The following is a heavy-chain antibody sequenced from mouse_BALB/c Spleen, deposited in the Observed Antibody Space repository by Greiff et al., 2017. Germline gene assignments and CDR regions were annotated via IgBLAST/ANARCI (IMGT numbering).Heavy chain of an antibody. CDR3: ARRYYGSIYYAMDY. CDR1: GFTFSSFG. CDR2: ISSGSSTI. Sequence: EVKLVESGGGLVQPGGSRKLSCAASGFTFSSFGMHWVRQAPEKGLEWVAYISSGSSTIYYADTVKGRFTISRDNPKNTLFLQMTSLRSEDTAMYYCARRYYGSIYYAMDYWGQGTSVTVSS. D-gene: IGHD1-1*01. V-gene: IGHV5-17*02. J-gene: IGHJ4*01.